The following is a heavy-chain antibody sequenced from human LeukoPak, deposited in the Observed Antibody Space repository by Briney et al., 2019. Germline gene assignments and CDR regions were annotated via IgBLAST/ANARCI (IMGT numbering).Heavy chain of an antibody. D-gene: IGHD6-19*01. Sequence: PSETLSLTCAVYGGSFSGYYWSWIRQPPGKGLEWIGEINHSGSTNYNPSLKSRVTISVDTSKNQFSLKLSSVTAADTAVYYCARAPSGQWLGFDYWGQGTLVTVSS. J-gene: IGHJ4*02. CDR1: GGSFSGYY. CDR2: INHSGST. V-gene: IGHV4-34*01. CDR3: ARAPSGQWLGFDY.